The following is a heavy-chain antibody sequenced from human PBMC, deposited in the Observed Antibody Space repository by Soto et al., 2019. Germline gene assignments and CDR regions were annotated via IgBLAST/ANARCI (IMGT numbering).Heavy chain of an antibody. CDR3: ARRDSGGFYRFFDS. CDR2: TGSGTGPG. CDR1: GGSLSTNP. Sequence: GASVKVSCKASGGSLSTNPISWVRQAPGQGLEWMGGTGSGTGPGNHAQKFQGRLTVTADKSTSTVYMELTILSSEDTAVYYRARRDSGGFYRFFDSWGQGTLVTVSS. D-gene: IGHD2-15*01. V-gene: IGHV1-69*06. J-gene: IGHJ4*02.